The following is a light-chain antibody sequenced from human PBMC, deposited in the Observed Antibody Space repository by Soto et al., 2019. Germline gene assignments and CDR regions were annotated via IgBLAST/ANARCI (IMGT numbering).Light chain of an antibody. V-gene: IGKV1-5*03. Sequence: DIQMTQSPSTLSSSVGDRVTITCRASQSISSWLAWYQQQPGNAPKVLIYKASSLESGVPSRFSGSGSGTAFTLTISSLQPDEFATYYCQQYNSFPFTFGQGTKLEIK. CDR2: KAS. CDR3: QQYNSFPFT. J-gene: IGKJ2*01. CDR1: QSISSW.